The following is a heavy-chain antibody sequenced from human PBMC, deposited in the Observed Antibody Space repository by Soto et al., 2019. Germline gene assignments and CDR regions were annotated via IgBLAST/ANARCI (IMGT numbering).Heavy chain of an antibody. D-gene: IGHD1-26*01. V-gene: IGHV3-74*03. CDR2: IHSVGSST. CDR3: ARGDRGAFDL. Sequence: EVQLVESGGGLVQPGESLRLSCAASGFTFSYYWMHWVRQAPGKGLVWVSRIHSVGSSTTYADSVKDRFTISRDNARNTLYLQMNSLRAEDTAVYYCARGDRGAFDLWGQGTVLTVSS. J-gene: IGHJ3*01. CDR1: GFTFSYYW.